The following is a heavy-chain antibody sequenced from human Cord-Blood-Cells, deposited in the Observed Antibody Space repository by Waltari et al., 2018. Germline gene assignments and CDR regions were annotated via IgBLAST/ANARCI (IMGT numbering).Heavy chain of an antibody. Sequence: QVQLVQSGAEVKKPGASVKVSCKVSGYTLTEFSMHWVRQAPGKGLEWRGGCDPEDGETIYAQKFQGRVTMTEETSTDTAYMELSSLRSEDTAVYYCATELGGYDFYYYGMDVWGQGTTVTVSS. CDR3: ATELGGYDFYYYGMDV. J-gene: IGHJ6*02. CDR2: CDPEDGET. CDR1: GYTLTEFS. D-gene: IGHD5-12*01. V-gene: IGHV1-24*01.